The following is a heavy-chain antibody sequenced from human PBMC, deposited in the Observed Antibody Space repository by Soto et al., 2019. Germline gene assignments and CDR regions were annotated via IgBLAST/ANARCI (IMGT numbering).Heavy chain of an antibody. Sequence: PGGSLRLSCAASVFTFSDYYMSWIRQAPGKGLEWVAYISYSGDTIYYADSVKGRFTISRDNAKESLFLQMNSLRVGDTAIYYCATRITVFGLLIPPFDPWGQGTQVTVSS. J-gene: IGHJ5*02. CDR3: ATRITVFGLLIPPFDP. V-gene: IGHV3-11*04. D-gene: IGHD3-3*01. CDR1: VFTFSDYY. CDR2: ISYSGDTI.